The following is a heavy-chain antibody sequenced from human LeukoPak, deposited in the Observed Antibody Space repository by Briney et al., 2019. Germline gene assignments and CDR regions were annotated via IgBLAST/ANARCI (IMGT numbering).Heavy chain of an antibody. CDR3: ARDQDTGPFDY. Sequence: QPGGSLRLSYAASGFTVSSNYMSWVRQAPGKGLEWVSVIYSGGSTYYADSVKGRFTISRDNSKNTLYLQMNSLRAEDTAVYYCARDQDTGPFDYWGQGTLVTVSS. CDR1: GFTVSSNY. J-gene: IGHJ4*02. D-gene: IGHD5-18*01. CDR2: IYSGGST. V-gene: IGHV3-66*01.